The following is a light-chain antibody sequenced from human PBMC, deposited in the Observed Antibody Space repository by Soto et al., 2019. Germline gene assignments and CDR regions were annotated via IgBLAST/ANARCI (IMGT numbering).Light chain of an antibody. J-gene: IGKJ1*01. CDR2: GAS. V-gene: IGKV3-20*01. CDR1: QSVSSSY. CDR3: QQYGSSPWT. Sequence: EIVLTQSPGTLSLSPGERATLSCRASQSVSSSYLAWYQQKPGQAPRLLIYGASSRATGIPDRFSGSGSGKDFTLTISRLEPEDFAVYYCQQYGSSPWTVGRGTKVEIK.